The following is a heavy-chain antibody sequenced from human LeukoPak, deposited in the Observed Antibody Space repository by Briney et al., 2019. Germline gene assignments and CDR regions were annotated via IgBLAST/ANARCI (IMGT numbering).Heavy chain of an antibody. J-gene: IGHJ4*02. D-gene: IGHD3-22*01. CDR3: AKEDSSYYYDSSGPFDY. CDR2: ISYDGSNK. CDR1: GFTFSSYA. V-gene: IGHV3-30-3*01. Sequence: PGRSLRLSCAASGFTFSSYAMHWVRQAPGKGLEWVAVISYDGSNKYYADSVKGRFTISRDNSKNTLYLQMNSLRAEDTAVYYCAKEDSSYYYDSSGPFDYWGQGTLVTVSS.